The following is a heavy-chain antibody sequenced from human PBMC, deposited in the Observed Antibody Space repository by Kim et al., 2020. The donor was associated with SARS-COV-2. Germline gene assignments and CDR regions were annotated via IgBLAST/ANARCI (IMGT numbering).Heavy chain of an antibody. CDR2: INPKNGGT. CDR3: ARGQPPLTTVAIDY. Sequence: ASVKVSCRASGYTFTDTYMHWVRQAPGQGPEWMGRINPKNGGTNSAQKFQGRVTMTRDTSINTVYRELSRLKSDDTAVYYCARGQPPLTTVAIDYWGQGTLVTVSS. D-gene: IGHD4-17*01. V-gene: IGHV1-2*06. CDR1: GYTFTDTY. J-gene: IGHJ4*02.